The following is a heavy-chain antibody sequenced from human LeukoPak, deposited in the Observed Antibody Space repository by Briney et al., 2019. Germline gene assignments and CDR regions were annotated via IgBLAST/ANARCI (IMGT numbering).Heavy chain of an antibody. J-gene: IGHJ3*02. Sequence: SETLSLTCTVSGGSITSWYWSWIRQTPGKGLEWIGYIHYSGSTNYNPALKSRVTISVDTSKNQFSLKLSSVTAADTALYYCARGYDFWSGGSPDAFDIWGQGTMVTVSS. D-gene: IGHD3-3*01. V-gene: IGHV4-59*01. CDR3: ARGYDFWSGGSPDAFDI. CDR2: IHYSGST. CDR1: GGSITSWY.